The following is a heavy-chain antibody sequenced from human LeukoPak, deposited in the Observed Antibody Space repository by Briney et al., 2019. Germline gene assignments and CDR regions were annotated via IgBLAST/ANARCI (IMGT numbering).Heavy chain of an antibody. CDR3: VKNGWLDY. CDR2: ISTSGDST. J-gene: IGHJ4*02. D-gene: IGHD6-19*01. CDR1: GFTFSSQN. Sequence: GGSPRLSCAASGFTFSSQNMNWARQAPGKGLEWVAYISTSGDSTKYADSVEGRFTISRDNAENSLYLLMNSLRVEDTAVYYCVKNGWLDYWGQGILVTVSS. V-gene: IGHV3-21*06.